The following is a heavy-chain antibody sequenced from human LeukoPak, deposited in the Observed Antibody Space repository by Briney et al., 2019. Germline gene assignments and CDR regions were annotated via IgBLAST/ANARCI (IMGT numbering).Heavy chain of an antibody. J-gene: IGHJ3*02. CDR3: ARDPPVDFWSGYGAFDI. CDR1: GGSISSYY. CDR2: IYTSGST. Sequence: SETLSLTCTVSGGSISSYYWSWIRQPAGKGLEWIGRIYTSGSTNYNPSLKSRVTMSVDASKNQFSLKLSSVTAADTAVYYCARDPPVDFWSGYGAFDIWGQGTMVTVSS. D-gene: IGHD3-3*01. V-gene: IGHV4-4*07.